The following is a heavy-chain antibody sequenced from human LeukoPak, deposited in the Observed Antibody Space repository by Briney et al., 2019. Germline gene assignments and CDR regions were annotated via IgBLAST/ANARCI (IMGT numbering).Heavy chain of an antibody. V-gene: IGHV3-23*01. D-gene: IGHD2-2*01. J-gene: IGHJ4*02. CDR3: AKTDLLGYCSSTSCHPY. CDR2: ISGSGGST. CDR1: GFTFSSYA. Sequence: GGSLRLSCVASGFTFSSYAMSWVRQAPGKGLEWVSAISGSGGSTYYADSVKGRFTISRDNSKNTLYLQMNSLRAEDTAVYYCAKTDLLGYCSSTSCHPYWGQGTLVTVSS.